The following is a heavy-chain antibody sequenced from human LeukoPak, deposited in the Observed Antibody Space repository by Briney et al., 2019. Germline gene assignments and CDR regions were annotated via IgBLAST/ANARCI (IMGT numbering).Heavy chain of an antibody. J-gene: IGHJ4*02. V-gene: IGHV1-2*06. Sequence: ASVTVSCTASGYTFTGYYMHWVRQAPGQGLEWMGRINPNSGGTNYAQKFQGRVTMTRDTSISTAYMELSRLRSDDTAVYYCARGLLWFGELSAYWGQGTLVTVSS. D-gene: IGHD3-10*01. CDR1: GYTFTGYY. CDR3: ARGLLWFGELSAY. CDR2: INPNSGGT.